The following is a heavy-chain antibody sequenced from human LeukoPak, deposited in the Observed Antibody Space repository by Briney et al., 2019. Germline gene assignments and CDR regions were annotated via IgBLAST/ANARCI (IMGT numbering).Heavy chain of an antibody. CDR2: MNPKGGNT. CDR1: GDTFTTYD. J-gene: IGHJ6*03. D-gene: IGHD3-3*01. CDR3: GRAITIFDYYYMDV. V-gene: IGHV1-8*01. Sequence: ASVKVSCKASGDTFTTYDINWVRQAPGQGLEWMGWMNPKGGNTVYAQKFQGRVIMTRDTSKSTAYMELSSLRSEDTAVYYCGRAITIFDYYYMDVWGKGSTVTVSS.